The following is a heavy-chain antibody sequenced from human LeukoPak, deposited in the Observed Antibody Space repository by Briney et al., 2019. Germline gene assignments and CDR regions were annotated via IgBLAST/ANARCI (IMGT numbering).Heavy chain of an antibody. CDR2: IKQDGSEK. D-gene: IGHD1-26*01. CDR1: GFTFSSYW. V-gene: IGHV3-7*01. Sequence: GGSLRLSCAASGFTFSSYWMSWVRQAPGKGLEWVANIKQDGSEKYYVDSVKGRFTISRDNAKNSLYLQMNSLRAEDTAVYYCARVRWELPVSNYYFDYWGQGTLVTVFS. CDR3: ARVRWELPVSNYYFDY. J-gene: IGHJ4*02.